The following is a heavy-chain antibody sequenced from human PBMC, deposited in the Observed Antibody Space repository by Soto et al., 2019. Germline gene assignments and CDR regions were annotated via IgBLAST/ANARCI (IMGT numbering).Heavy chain of an antibody. Sequence: SVKVSCKASGFTFTSSAVQWVRQARGQRLEWIGWIVVGSGNTNYAQKFQGRVTMTTDTSTSTAYMELRSLRSDDTAVYYCARDGYSSSWYPKKNWFDPWGQGTLVTVSS. CDR2: IVVGSGNT. CDR1: GFTFTSSA. D-gene: IGHD6-13*01. J-gene: IGHJ5*02. CDR3: ARDGYSSSWYPKKNWFDP. V-gene: IGHV1-58*01.